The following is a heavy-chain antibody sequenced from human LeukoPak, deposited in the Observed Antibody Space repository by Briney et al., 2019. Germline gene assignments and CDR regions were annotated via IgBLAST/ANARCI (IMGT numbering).Heavy chain of an antibody. Sequence: GGSLRLSCAASRFTFSSYTMSWVRQAPGKGLEWVSAISGSGGSTYYADSVKGRFTISRDNSKNTLYLQMNSLRAEDTAVYYCATRAWGAAGSYYYYYMDVWGKGTTVTISS. CDR2: ISGSGGST. V-gene: IGHV3-23*01. CDR3: ATRAWGAAGSYYYYYMDV. J-gene: IGHJ6*03. CDR1: RFTFSSYT. D-gene: IGHD6-13*01.